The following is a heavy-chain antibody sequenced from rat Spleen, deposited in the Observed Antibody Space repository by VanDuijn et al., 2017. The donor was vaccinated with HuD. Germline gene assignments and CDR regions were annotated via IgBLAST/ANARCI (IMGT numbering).Heavy chain of an antibody. D-gene: IGHD1-2*01. CDR2: ITYEGSST. J-gene: IGHJ4*01. CDR3: ARHSSSYYVMDA. CDR1: GFTFSDYY. Sequence: EVQLVESDGGLVQPGRSLKLSCAASGFTFSDYYMAWVRQAPKKGLEWVASITYEGSSTYYGDSVKGRFTISRDNAKNTLYLQMNSLRSEDTATYYCARHSSSYYVMDAWGQGASVTVSS. V-gene: IGHV5-22*01.